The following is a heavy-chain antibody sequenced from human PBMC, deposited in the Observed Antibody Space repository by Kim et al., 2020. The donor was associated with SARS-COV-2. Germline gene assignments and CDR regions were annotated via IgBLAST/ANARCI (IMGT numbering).Heavy chain of an antibody. Sequence: GESLKISCKGSGYSFTSYWISWVRQMPGKGLEWMGRIDPSDSYTNYSPSFQGNVTISADKSISTAYLQWSSLKASDTAMYYCAAVAFNLDGYNPTGSDYWGQGTLVTVSS. CDR1: GYSFTSYW. J-gene: IGHJ4*02. V-gene: IGHV5-10-1*01. CDR2: IDPSDSYT. CDR3: AAVAFNLDGYNPTGSDY. D-gene: IGHD5-12*01.